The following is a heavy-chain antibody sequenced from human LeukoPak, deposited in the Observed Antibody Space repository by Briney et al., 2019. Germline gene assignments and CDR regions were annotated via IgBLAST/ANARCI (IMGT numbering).Heavy chain of an antibody. D-gene: IGHD1-26*01. Sequence: GGSLRLSGAASGFTVSSNYMSWVRQAPGKGLEWVSVIYGGGSTYYADSVKGRFTISRDNSRNTLYLQMNSLRAEDTAVYYCAREASGSYFANWGQGTLVTVSS. CDR3: AREASGSYFAN. J-gene: IGHJ4*02. CDR2: IYGGGST. CDR1: GFTVSSNY. V-gene: IGHV3-53*01.